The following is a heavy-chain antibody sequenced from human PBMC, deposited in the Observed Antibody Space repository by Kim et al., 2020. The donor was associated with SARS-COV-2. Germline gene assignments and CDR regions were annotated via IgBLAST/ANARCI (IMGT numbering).Heavy chain of an antibody. J-gene: IGHJ3*02. CDR3: ARRYTVTTPTRKTRHDAFDI. Sequence: SETLSLTCAVSGGSISSSNWWSWVRQPPGKGLEWIGEIYHSGSTNYNPSLKSRVTISVDKSKNQFSLKLSSVTAADTAVYYCARRYTVTTPTRKTRHDAFDIWGQGTMVTVSS. CDR2: IYHSGST. CDR1: GGSISSSNW. V-gene: IGHV4-4*02. D-gene: IGHD4-17*01.